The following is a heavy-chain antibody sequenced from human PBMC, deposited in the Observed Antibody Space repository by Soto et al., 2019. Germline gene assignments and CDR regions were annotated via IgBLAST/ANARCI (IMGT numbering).Heavy chain of an antibody. CDR3: ARDPPGTFAFDI. CDR1: GFTFSHYP. Sequence: GSLRLSCAASGFTFSHYPMHWVRQAPGKRLEYVSAISSNGGDTYYANSVRGRFTISRDNSKNTLYLQMGSLRPEDMAVYYCARDPPGTFAFDIWGQGTMVTVSS. D-gene: IGHD1-1*01. V-gene: IGHV3-64*01. CDR2: ISSNGGDT. J-gene: IGHJ3*02.